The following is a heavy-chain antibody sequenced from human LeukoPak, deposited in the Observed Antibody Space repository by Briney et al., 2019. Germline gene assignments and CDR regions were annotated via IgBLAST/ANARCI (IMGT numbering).Heavy chain of an antibody. CDR3: ARVNNYYDSSGYLYYFDN. D-gene: IGHD3-22*01. Sequence: ASVKVSCKASGYTFTGYFLHWVRQAPGQGLEWMGWINPNSGGTSFAQKFQGRVTMTRDTPIRAAYMELSRLRSDDTAVYYCARVNNYYDSSGYLYYFDNWGQGTLVTVSS. J-gene: IGHJ4*02. CDR2: INPNSGGT. CDR1: GYTFTGYF. V-gene: IGHV1-2*02.